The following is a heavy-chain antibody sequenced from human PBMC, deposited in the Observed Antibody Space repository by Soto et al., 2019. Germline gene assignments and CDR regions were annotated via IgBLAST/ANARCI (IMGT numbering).Heavy chain of an antibody. CDR1: GFTFMHYA. Sequence: EVQLLESGGGLVQPGGSLRISCAASGFTFMHYAMSWVRQAPGKGLEWVSTISGGGDGTYYADSVKGRFTISRDNSRNTVYLQINSLRADDTAVYYCAKKGLGSLATYCSTGDCHYAFELWGQGTIVTVSS. CDR3: AKKGLGSLATYCSTGDCHYAFEL. D-gene: IGHD2-21*02. CDR2: ISGGGDGT. V-gene: IGHV3-23*01. J-gene: IGHJ3*01.